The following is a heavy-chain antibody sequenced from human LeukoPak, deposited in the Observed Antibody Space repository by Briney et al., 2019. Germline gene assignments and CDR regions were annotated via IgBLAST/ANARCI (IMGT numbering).Heavy chain of an antibody. V-gene: IGHV4-59*08. D-gene: IGHD6-13*01. J-gene: IGHJ4*02. Sequence: SETLSLTCTVSGGSISNYYWTWIRQPPGKGLEWIGYIYYSGSTNYNPSLKSRVTLSLDTSRNQFSLRLTSVSAADTALYYCARGGTAKRHFDYWGQGNLVTVSS. CDR3: ARGGTAKRHFDY. CDR1: GGSISNYY. CDR2: IYYSGST.